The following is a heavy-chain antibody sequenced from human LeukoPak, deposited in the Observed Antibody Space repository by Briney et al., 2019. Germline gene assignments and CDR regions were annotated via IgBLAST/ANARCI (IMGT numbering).Heavy chain of an antibody. CDR3: ARVPHPSGYPYYFDY. CDR2: IIPIFGTA. CDR1: GGTFSSYA. V-gene: IGHV1-69*05. J-gene: IGHJ4*02. Sequence: SVQVSCKASGGTFSSYAISWVRQAPGQGLEWMGGIIPIFGTANYAQKFQGRVTITTDESTSTAYMELSSLRSEDTAVYYCARVPHPSGYPYYFDYWGQGTLVTVSS. D-gene: IGHD3-22*01.